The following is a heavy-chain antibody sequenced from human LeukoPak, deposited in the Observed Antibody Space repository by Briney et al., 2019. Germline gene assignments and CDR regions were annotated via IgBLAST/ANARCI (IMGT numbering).Heavy chain of an antibody. CDR1: GGSISSSSYY. J-gene: IGHJ6*02. CDR3: GRYGYYYYYGMDV. CDR2: SRNKAKSYAT. Sequence: PSETLSLTCTVSGGSISSSSYYWGWIRQPPGKGLEWVGRSRNKAKSYATEYAASVKGRFTISRDDSKNSVYLQMNSLKTEDTAVYYCGRYGYYYYYGMDVWGQGTTVTVSS. V-gene: IGHV3-72*01. D-gene: IGHD4-17*01.